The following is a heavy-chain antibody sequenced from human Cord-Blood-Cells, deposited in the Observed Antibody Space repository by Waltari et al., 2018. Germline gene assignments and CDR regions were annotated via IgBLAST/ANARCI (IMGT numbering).Heavy chain of an antibody. CDR1: GFTFSSYE. Sequence: EVQLVESGGGLVQPGGSLRLSCAASGFTFSSYEMNWVRQAPGKGLDWFSFISSSGSTIYYADSVKGRFTISRDNAKNSLYLQMNSLRAEDTAVYYCAGSGYDYYYGMDVWGQGTTVTVSS. V-gene: IGHV3-48*03. J-gene: IGHJ6*02. D-gene: IGHD5-12*01. CDR3: AGSGYDYYYGMDV. CDR2: ISSSGSTI.